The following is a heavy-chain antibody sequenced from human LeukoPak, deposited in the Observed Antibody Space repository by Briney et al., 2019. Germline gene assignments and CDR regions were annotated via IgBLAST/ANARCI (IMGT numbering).Heavy chain of an antibody. J-gene: IGHJ5*02. D-gene: IGHD1-14*01. CDR2: ISTSNGDT. V-gene: IGHV1-18*01. CDR3: ARDPYHRLGPPLDL. CDR1: GYTFTNSD. Sequence: ASVKVSCKASGYTFTNSDITRVRQAPGQGLEWMGRISTSNGDTNYVAKLQGRVTMTTDTSTSTVYMELGSLTFDDTAVYFCARDPYHRLGPPLDLWGQGTLVTVSS.